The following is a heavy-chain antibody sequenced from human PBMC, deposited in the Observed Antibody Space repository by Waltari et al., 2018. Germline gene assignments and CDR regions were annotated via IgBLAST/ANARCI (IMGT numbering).Heavy chain of an antibody. D-gene: IGHD3-22*01. Sequence: EVQLLESGGGLVQPGVFRRGHVSGSGFRFTYYVMSWVRQAPGKGLEWVSGIVGSGTTTYYADSVKGRFTISRDNSRNILYLQMNSLRAEDTAIYFCAKESSYDSLENWGQGTLVTVSS. CDR2: IVGSGTTT. V-gene: IGHV3-23*01. CDR3: AKESSYDSLEN. J-gene: IGHJ4*02. CDR1: GFRFTYYV.